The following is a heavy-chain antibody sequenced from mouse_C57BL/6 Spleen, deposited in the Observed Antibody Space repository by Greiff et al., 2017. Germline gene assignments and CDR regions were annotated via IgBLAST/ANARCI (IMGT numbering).Heavy chain of an antibody. Sequence: VQLQQPGAELVKPGASVKLSCKASGYTFTSYWMQWVKQRPGQGLEWIGEIDPSDSYTNYNQKFKGKATLTVDTSSSTAYMQLSSLTSEYSAVYYCAKKMLDYWGQGTTLTVSS. J-gene: IGHJ2*01. CDR2: IDPSDSYT. V-gene: IGHV1-50*01. CDR3: AKKMLDY. CDR1: GYTFTSYW.